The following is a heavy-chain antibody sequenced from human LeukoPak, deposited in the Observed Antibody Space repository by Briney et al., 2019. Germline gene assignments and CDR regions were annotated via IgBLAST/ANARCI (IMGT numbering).Heavy chain of an antibody. J-gene: IGHJ3*02. CDR2: INAGNGNT. V-gene: IGHV1-3*01. Sequence: GASVKVSCKASGYTFTSYAMHWVRQAPGQRLEWMGWINAGNGNTKYSQKFQGRVTITRDTSASTAYMELSSLRSEDTAVYYCARVVHSSGSGLGAFDIWGQGTMVTVSS. CDR3: ARVVHSSGSGLGAFDI. CDR1: GYTFTSYA. D-gene: IGHD6-19*01.